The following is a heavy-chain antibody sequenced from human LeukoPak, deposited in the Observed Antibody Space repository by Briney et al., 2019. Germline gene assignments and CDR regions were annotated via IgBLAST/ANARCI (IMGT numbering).Heavy chain of an antibody. Sequence: GASVKVSCKASGYTFTGYYMHWVRQAPGQGLEWMGWINPNSGGTNYAQKFQGRVTMTRDTSIRKAYMELSRLRPDDTAVYYCARDSGERGSGSYLIAYWGQGTLVTVSS. CDR1: GYTFTGYY. CDR2: INPNSGGT. V-gene: IGHV1-2*02. D-gene: IGHD3-10*01. CDR3: ARDSGERGSGSYLIAY. J-gene: IGHJ4*02.